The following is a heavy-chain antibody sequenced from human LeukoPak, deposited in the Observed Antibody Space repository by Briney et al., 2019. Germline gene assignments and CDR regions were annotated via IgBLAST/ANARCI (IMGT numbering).Heavy chain of an antibody. CDR2: ISSSSYI. CDR3: ARHSGHDFDY. Sequence: GGSLRLSCAASGFTFSSYSMNWVRQAPGKGLEWVSSISSSSYIYYADSVKGRFTISRDNAKNSLYLQMNSLRAVDTAVYYCARHSGHDFDYWGQGTLVTVFS. V-gene: IGHV3-21*01. D-gene: IGHD2-15*01. J-gene: IGHJ4*02. CDR1: GFTFSSYS.